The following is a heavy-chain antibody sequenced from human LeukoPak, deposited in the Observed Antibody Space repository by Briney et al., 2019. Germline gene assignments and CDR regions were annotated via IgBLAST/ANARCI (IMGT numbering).Heavy chain of an antibody. J-gene: IGHJ6*03. CDR1: GGSISSYY. D-gene: IGHD6-25*01. CDR2: INHSGST. V-gene: IGHV4-34*01. Sequence: SETLSLTCTVSGGSISSYYWSWIRQPAGKGLEWIGEINHSGSTNYNPSLKSRVTISVDTSKNQFSLKLSSVTAADTAVYYCARGPRGDYYYYYYMDVWGKGTTVTVSS. CDR3: ARGPRGDYYYYYYMDV.